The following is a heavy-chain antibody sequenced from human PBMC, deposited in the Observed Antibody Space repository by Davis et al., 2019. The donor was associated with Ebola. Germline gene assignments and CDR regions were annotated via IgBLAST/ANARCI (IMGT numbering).Heavy chain of an antibody. D-gene: IGHD3-22*01. Sequence: AASVKVSCKASGYSFTDDGISWVRQAPGQGLEWMGGIIPIFGTANYAQKFQGRVTITADESTSTAYMELSSLRSEDTAVYYCAREALIHGMDVWGQGTTVTVSS. V-gene: IGHV1-69*13. CDR2: IIPIFGTA. J-gene: IGHJ6*02. CDR1: GYSFTDDG. CDR3: AREALIHGMDV.